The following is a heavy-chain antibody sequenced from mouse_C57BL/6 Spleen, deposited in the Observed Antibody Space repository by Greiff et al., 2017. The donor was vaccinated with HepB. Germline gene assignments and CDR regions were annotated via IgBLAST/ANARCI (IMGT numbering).Heavy chain of an antibody. CDR2: INPSTGGT. J-gene: IGHJ1*03. V-gene: IGHV1-42*01. CDR3: ARLGSYNWYFDV. D-gene: IGHD6-1*01. Sequence: VQLKQSGPELVKPGASVKISCKASGYSFTGYYMNWVKQSPEKSLEWIGEINPSTGGTTYNQKFKAKATLTVDKSSSTAYMQLKSLTSEDSAVYYCARLGSYNWYFDVWGTGTTVTVSS. CDR1: GYSFTGYY.